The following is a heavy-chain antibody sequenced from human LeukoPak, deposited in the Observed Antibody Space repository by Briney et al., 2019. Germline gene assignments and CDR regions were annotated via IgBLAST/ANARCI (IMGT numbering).Heavy chain of an antibody. Sequence: ASVKVSCKASGYTFTAYHIHWLRQAPGQGLEWMGWIKPDSSATKYTQKFQGRVTLTRGTPISTAYLELSRLRSDDTAIYYCARACRSCGDGACSCFDYWGQGTLVTVSS. CDR3: ARACRSCGDGACSCFDY. V-gene: IGHV1-2*02. D-gene: IGHD2-15*01. J-gene: IGHJ4*02. CDR1: GYTFTAYH. CDR2: IKPDSSAT.